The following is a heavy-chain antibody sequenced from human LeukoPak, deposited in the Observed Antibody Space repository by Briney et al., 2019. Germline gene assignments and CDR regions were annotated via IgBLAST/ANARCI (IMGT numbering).Heavy chain of an antibody. CDR3: ARITYYYDSSGYYEPYFQH. CDR2: IYYSGST. D-gene: IGHD3-22*01. J-gene: IGHJ1*01. Sequence: KSSETLSLTCTVSGGSISSYYWSWIRQPPGKGLEWIGYIYYSGSTNYNPSLKSRVTISVDTSENQFSLKLSSVTAADTAVYYCARITYYYDSSGYYEPYFQHWGQGTLVTVSS. V-gene: IGHV4-59*01. CDR1: GGSISSYY.